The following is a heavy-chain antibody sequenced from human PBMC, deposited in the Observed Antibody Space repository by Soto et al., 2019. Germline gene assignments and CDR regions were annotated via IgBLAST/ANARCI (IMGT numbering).Heavy chain of an antibody. D-gene: IGHD4-17*01. V-gene: IGHV3-30-3*01. CDR1: GFTFTNFP. J-gene: IGHJ4*02. Sequence: VQLVESGGGVVQPGRSLRLSCAASGFTFTNFPMHWVRQAPGKGLEWVAVVSHDGVNKYYAESIKGRFIVSRDNSKDTVHLEVNSLRPEDTAVYYCAREKTTVGPRLDNWGQGTLVTVSS. CDR3: AREKTTVGPRLDN. CDR2: VSHDGVNK.